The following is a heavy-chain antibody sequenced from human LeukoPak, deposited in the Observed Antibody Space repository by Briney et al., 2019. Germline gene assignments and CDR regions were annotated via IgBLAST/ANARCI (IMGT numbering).Heavy chain of an antibody. Sequence: KPSETLSLTCAVYGGSFSGYYWSWIRRPPGKGLEWIGEINHSGSTNYNPSLKSRVTISVDTSKNQFSLKLSSVTAADTAVYYCARAHYSSFGIVVVVAAADYWGQGTLVTVSS. D-gene: IGHD2-15*01. V-gene: IGHV4-34*01. CDR2: INHSGST. CDR3: ARAHYSSFGIVVVVAAADY. J-gene: IGHJ4*02. CDR1: GGSFSGYY.